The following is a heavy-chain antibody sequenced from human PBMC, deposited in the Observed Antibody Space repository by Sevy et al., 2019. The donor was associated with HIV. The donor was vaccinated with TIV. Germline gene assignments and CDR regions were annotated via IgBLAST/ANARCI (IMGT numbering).Heavy chain of an antibody. D-gene: IGHD3-9*01. CDR2: ISWNSGSI. J-gene: IGHJ5*02. V-gene: IGHV3-9*01. CDR3: ARFGVNYDILTGSNWFDP. Sequence: GGSLRLSCAASGFTFDDYAMHWVRQAPGKGLEWVSGISWNSGSIGYADSVKGRFTISRDNAKNSLYLQMNSLRAEDTAVYYCARFGVNYDILTGSNWFDPWGQGTLVTVSS. CDR1: GFTFDDYA.